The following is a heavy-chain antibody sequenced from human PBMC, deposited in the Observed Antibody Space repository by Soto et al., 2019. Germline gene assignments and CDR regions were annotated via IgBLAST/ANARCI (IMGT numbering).Heavy chain of an antibody. CDR3: ATLPLSYGLSRAFDY. J-gene: IGHJ4*02. V-gene: IGHV1-24*01. D-gene: IGHD5-18*01. CDR1: GYTLTELS. CDR2: FDPEDGET. Sequence: ASVKVSCKVSGYTLTELSMHWVRQAPGKGLEWMGGFDPEDGETIYAQKFQGRVTMTEDTSTDTAHMELSSLRSEDTAVYYCATLPLSYGLSRAFDYWGQGTLVTVSS.